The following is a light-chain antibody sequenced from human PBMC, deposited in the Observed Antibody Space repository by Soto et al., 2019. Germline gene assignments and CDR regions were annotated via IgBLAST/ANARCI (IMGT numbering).Light chain of an antibody. CDR1: SSNIGNNY. CDR2: ENN. Sequence: QSVLTQPPSVSAAPGQKVTISCSGSSSNIGNNYVSWYQQLPGTAPKLLIYENNMRPSGIPDRFSGSKSGTSATLGITGLQTGDEADYYCGTWDSSLSAVFGGGTKLTVL. V-gene: IGLV1-51*02. CDR3: GTWDSSLSAV. J-gene: IGLJ2*01.